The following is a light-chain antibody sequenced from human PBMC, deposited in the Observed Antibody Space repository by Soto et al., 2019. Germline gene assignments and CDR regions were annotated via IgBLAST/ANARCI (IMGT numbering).Light chain of an antibody. J-gene: IGKJ1*01. CDR2: DAS. CDR1: QSISTS. Sequence: DIQMTQSPSTLSASVGDRVTITCRASQSISTSLAWYQRKPGKAPKLLIYDASSLESGVPSRFSGSGSGTEFTLTISSLQPDDFATYYCQQYNSRRTFGQGTKVDIK. V-gene: IGKV1-5*01. CDR3: QQYNSRRT.